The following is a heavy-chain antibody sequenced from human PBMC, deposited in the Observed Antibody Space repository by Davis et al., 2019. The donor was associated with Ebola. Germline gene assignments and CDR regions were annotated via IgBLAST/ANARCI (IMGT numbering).Heavy chain of an antibody. CDR3: AKDGGHYSPYYFDY. Sequence: GESLKIPCAASAFTFSSYSMNRVRQAPGKGLEWVSSISYSGRNTFYPDPVKGRFTVSRDNSKNTLYLQMNSLRAEEEAVDYCAKDGGHYSPYYFDYWGQGTLVTVSS. V-gene: IGHV3-23*01. CDR2: ISYSGRNT. D-gene: IGHD2-15*01. J-gene: IGHJ4*02. CDR1: AFTFSSYS.